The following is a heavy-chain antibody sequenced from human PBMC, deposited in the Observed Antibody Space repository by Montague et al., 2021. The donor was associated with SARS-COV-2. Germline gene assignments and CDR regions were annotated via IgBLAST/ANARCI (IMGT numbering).Heavy chain of an antibody. Sequence: SLRLSCAVSGFTFTTFSTYTMHWVRQAPGKGLEWVAFISYDGGKKFYADSVKGRFTISRDNSKNTLHLQMNSLRVEDTAIYYCAKGTLFGSGSYPQWYYYSMEVWGQGTTVTVSS. D-gene: IGHD3-10*01. CDR2: ISYDGGKK. CDR3: AKGTLFGSGSYPQWYYYSMEV. V-gene: IGHV3-30*04. J-gene: IGHJ6*02. CDR1: GFTFTTFSTYT.